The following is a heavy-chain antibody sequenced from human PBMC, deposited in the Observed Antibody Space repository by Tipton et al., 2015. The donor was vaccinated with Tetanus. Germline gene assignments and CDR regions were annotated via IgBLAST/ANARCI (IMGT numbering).Heavy chain of an antibody. V-gene: IGHV1-69*13. Sequence: QSGPEVKKPGASVRVSCKASGYTFTSYDINWVRQAPGQGLEWMGGIFPVYGTANYAPQFQGRVTITADEATGTAYMELNSLTSEDTAVYFCARPDRYCSGGSCYLALDSWGQGTLVIVS. J-gene: IGHJ5*01. CDR3: ARPDRYCSGGSCYLALDS. CDR2: IFPVYGTA. CDR1: GYTFTSYD. D-gene: IGHD2-15*01.